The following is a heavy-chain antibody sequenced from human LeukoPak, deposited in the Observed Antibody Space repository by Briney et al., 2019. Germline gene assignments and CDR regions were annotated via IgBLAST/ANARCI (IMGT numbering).Heavy chain of an antibody. CDR3: AKAQDYYGSGSRTYFDY. Sequence: PGGSLRLSCAASGVTFSSDAMSWVRQAPGKGLGGGSGISGSGGSTYYADSLKGRFTISRDNSKNTLYLQLNSLRAEDTAVYYCAKAQDYYGSGSRTYFDYWGQGTLVTVSS. D-gene: IGHD3-10*01. CDR1: GVTFSSDA. J-gene: IGHJ4*02. V-gene: IGHV3-23*01. CDR2: ISGSGGST.